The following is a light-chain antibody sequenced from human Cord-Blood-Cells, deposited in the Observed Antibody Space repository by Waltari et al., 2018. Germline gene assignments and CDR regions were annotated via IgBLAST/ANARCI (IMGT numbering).Light chain of an antibody. J-gene: IGKJ1*01. CDR2: AAS. V-gene: IGKV1-39*01. CDR1: QSISSY. CDR3: QQSYRTPVT. Sequence: DIHMTQSPSSLSASVGDRVTITCRSSQSISSYLNWYQQKPGKAPKVLIYAASSLQRGVPSRFSGSGSGTDFTLTISSLQPEDCATYYCQQSYRTPVTFVQGTKVEIK.